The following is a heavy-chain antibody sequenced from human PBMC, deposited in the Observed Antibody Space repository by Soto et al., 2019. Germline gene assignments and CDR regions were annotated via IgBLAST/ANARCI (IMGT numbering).Heavy chain of an antibody. CDR1: GYSFTSYW. CDR3: ARHDSSSSGSDYYYYMDV. CDR2: IYPGDSDT. Sequence: GESLKISCKGSGYSFTSYWIGWVRQMPGKGLEWMGIIYPGDSDTRYSPSFQGQVTISADKSISTAYLQWSSLKASDTAMYYCARHDSSSSGSDYYYYMDVWGKGTTVTVSS. J-gene: IGHJ6*03. V-gene: IGHV5-51*01. D-gene: IGHD6-6*01.